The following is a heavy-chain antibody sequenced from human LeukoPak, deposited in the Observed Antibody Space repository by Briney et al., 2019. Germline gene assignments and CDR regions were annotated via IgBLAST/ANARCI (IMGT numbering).Heavy chain of an antibody. D-gene: IGHD2/OR15-2a*01. CDR3: ARRNVVSFYYGMDV. Sequence: ASVKVSCKASGYTFTSYGISWVRQAPGQGLEWMGWINTYNGNTDYAQKLQGRVTMTTDTSTSTAYMELRSLRSDDTAVYYCARRNVVSFYYGMDVWGKGTTVAVSS. CDR1: GYTFTSYG. J-gene: IGHJ6*04. CDR2: INTYNGNT. V-gene: IGHV1-18*04.